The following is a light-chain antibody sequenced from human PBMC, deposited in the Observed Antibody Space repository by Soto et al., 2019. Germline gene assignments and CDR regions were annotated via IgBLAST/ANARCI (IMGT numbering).Light chain of an antibody. CDR2: EVS. CDR1: NTDVGAYHF. Sequence: QSVLTQPASVSGSPGQSITISCTGTNTDVGAYHFVSWYQQHPGKAPKLIIYEVSNRPSRVSNRFAGSKSGNTASLTISGLQAEDEADYYCCSYTSTTALVFGTGTKLTVL. V-gene: IGLV2-14*01. CDR3: CSYTSTTALV. J-gene: IGLJ1*01.